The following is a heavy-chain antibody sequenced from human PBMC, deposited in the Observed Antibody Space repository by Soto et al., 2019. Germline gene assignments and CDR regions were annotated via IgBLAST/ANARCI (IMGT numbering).Heavy chain of an antibody. CDR2: IGTAGDT. CDR1: GFTFSSYD. Sequence: PGGSLRLSCAASGFTFSSYDMHWVRQATGKGLEWVSAIGTAGDTYYPGSVKGRFTISRENAKNSLYLQMNSLRAGDTAVYYCARGHPREDYGDYVGYYYGMDVWGQGTTVTVS. V-gene: IGHV3-13*04. J-gene: IGHJ6*02. CDR3: ARGHPREDYGDYVGYYYGMDV. D-gene: IGHD4-17*01.